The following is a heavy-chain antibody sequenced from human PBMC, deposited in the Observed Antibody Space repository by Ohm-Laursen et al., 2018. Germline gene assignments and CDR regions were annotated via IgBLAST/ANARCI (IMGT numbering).Heavy chain of an antibody. D-gene: IGHD6-13*01. Sequence: TLSLTCAVYGGSFSGYDWSWIRQPPGKGLEWIGEINHIGRTNYNPSLKSRVTISVDTSKNQLSVKLSSVTAADTAVYYCARDSGLAAADNWGQGTLVTVSS. CDR3: ARDSGLAAADN. V-gene: IGHV4-34*01. J-gene: IGHJ4*02. CDR2: INHIGRT. CDR1: GGSFSGYD.